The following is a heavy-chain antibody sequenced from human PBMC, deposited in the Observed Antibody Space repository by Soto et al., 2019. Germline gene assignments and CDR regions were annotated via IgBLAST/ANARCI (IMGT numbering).Heavy chain of an antibody. CDR1: GFTFSSYD. CDR3: VRDPAGHGMDV. D-gene: IGHD3-10*01. CDR2: IGKGGDT. Sequence: LRVSCAASGFTFSSYDMQWVRQVTGKGLEWVSSIGKGGDTYYADSVKGRFTISRENAKNSLYLQMSSLRAGDTAVYYCVRDPAGHGMDVWGQGTTVTVSS. J-gene: IGHJ6*02. V-gene: IGHV3-13*01.